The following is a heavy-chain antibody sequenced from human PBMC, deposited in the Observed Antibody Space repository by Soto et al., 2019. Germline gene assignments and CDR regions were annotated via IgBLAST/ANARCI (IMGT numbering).Heavy chain of an antibody. D-gene: IGHD7-27*01. J-gene: IGHJ5*01. CDR3: ARGRYCLTGRCFPNWFDS. CDR2: IYKRATT. CDR1: GETMFNLDYF. Sequence: PSETLSLTCSFSGETMFNLDYFLAWIRQPPGQALEYIGYIYKRATTYYNPSFESRVAISVDTSKSQSSLNVTSVTAADTAVYFCARGRYCLTGRCFPNWFDSWGQGALVTVSS. V-gene: IGHV4-30-4*01.